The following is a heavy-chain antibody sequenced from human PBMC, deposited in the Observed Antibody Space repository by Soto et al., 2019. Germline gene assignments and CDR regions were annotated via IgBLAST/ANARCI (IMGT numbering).Heavy chain of an antibody. J-gene: IGHJ4*02. CDR2: LNPKSGMT. D-gene: IGHD1-26*01. CDR1: GYSFTTYD. Sequence: QVQLVQSGPEVKKPGASVKVSCKASGYSFTTYDFNWVRKAPGQGLEWMGWLNPKSGMTGSAQKFQGRVTLTRDSSISTVYMELSSLTSEDTAVYYCARGAGSPDYWGQGTLVTVSS. V-gene: IGHV1-8*01. CDR3: ARGAGSPDY.